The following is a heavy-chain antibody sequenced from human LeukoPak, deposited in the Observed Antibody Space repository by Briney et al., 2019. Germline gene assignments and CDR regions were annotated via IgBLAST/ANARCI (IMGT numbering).Heavy chain of an antibody. V-gene: IGHV3-33*01. CDR3: ARDPSRRYYYYYYGMDV. CDR1: GFTFSSYG. Sequence: GGSLRLSCAASGFTFSSYGMHWVRQAPGKGLEWVAVIWYDGSNKYYADSVKGRFTISRDNSKNTLYLQMNSLRAEDTAVYYCARDPSRRYYYYYYGMDVWGQGTTVTVSS. J-gene: IGHJ6*02. CDR2: IWYDGSNK.